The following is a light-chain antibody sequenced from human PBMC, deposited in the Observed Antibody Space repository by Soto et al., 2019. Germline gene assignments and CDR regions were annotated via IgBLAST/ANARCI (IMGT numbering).Light chain of an antibody. V-gene: IGLV2-14*01. Sequence: QSALTQPASVSGSPGQSITISCTGKSSDIGGYNYVSWYQQHPDKAPKLMIYEVTNRPSGVSSRFSGSKSGNTASLTISGRQPEDEADYYCSSYTSRSTVVFGGGTKVTVL. CDR1: SSDIGGYNY. CDR3: SSYTSRSTVV. J-gene: IGLJ2*01. CDR2: EVT.